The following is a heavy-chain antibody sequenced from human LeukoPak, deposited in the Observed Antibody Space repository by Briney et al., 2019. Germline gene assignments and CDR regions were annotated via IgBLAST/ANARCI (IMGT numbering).Heavy chain of an antibody. CDR2: FNPGDSDT. V-gene: IGHV5-51*01. CDR1: GYPFTSNW. CDR3: ARLEATLL. Sequence: GGPLNIPGQGSGYPFTSNWSGWAGQLPGKGLEWMGIFNPGDSDTRYSPSFQGQVTLSADKSITTAYLQWSSLNASDTAMYYCARLEATLLWGQGTLVSVSS. D-gene: IGHD5-12*01. J-gene: IGHJ4*02.